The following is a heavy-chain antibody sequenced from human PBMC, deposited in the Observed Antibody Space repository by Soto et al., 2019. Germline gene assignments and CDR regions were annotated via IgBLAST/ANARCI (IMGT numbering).Heavy chain of an antibody. CDR3: ARVRGYCTNGVCYTRYYYYGMDV. Sequence: SETLSLTCAVYGGSFSGYYWNWIRQPPGKGLEWIGEIDHSGYTNYNPSLKSRVTISVDTAKNQFSLKLSSVTAADTAVYYCARVRGYCTNGVCYTRYYYYGMDVWGQGTTVTVSS. CDR2: IDHSGYT. J-gene: IGHJ6*02. V-gene: IGHV4-34*01. CDR1: GGSFSGYY. D-gene: IGHD2-8*01.